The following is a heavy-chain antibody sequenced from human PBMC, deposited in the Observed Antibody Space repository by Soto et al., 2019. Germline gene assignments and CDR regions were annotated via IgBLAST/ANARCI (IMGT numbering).Heavy chain of an antibody. J-gene: IGHJ4*02. CDR1: GYTLIDYY. CDR2: ISPKSGAI. CDR3: ARPPGYITDWYYXDS. V-gene: IGHV1-2*02. D-gene: IGHD3-9*01. Sequence: QVQLVQSGAEVKKPGASVKVSCKASGYTLIDYYTHWVRQAPGQGLEWMGRISPKSGAINYAQKFQGRVTLTWDTSLNTAYMELSSLRSDDTAXXXCARPPGYITDWYYXDSWGQGTXVXXSS.